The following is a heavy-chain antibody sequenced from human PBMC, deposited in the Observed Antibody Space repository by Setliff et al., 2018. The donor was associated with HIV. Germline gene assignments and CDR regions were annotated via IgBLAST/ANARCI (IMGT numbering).Heavy chain of an antibody. CDR2: IYPSDSNI. Sequence: PGESLKISCKGSQYTFTTYWIGWVRQVPGRGLEWMALIYPSDSNIYYSPSFQDQVTISVEKSIATAYMELGSLTPEDTAIYFCATRPVAGNIWKAHYYGMDVWGQGTTVTVSS. V-gene: IGHV5-51*01. CDR1: QYTFTTYW. J-gene: IGHJ6*02. CDR3: ATRPVAGNIWKAHYYGMDV. D-gene: IGHD6-19*01.